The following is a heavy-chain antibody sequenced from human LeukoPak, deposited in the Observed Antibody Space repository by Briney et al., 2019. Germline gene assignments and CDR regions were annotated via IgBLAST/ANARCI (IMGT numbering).Heavy chain of an antibody. V-gene: IGHV4-39*01. CDR2: VYCSGST. J-gene: IGHJ6*02. D-gene: IGHD6-13*01. CDR1: GASVTSTSYY. CDR3: ARHPAAAGRGFYGGDV. Sequence: SETLSLTCTVSGASVTSTSYYWAWIRRPPGRGLEWIGAVYCSGSTYYNPSLTSRVAISVDTSKNQFSLKVSSVTAADTAVYHGARHPAAAGRGFYGGDVWSQGTTVIVSS.